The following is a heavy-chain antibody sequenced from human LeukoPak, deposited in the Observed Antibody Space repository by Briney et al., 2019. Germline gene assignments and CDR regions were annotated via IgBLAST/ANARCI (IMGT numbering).Heavy chain of an antibody. V-gene: IGHV3-53*01. CDR2: IYSGGST. CDR3: ARVMEQQLLDGMDV. D-gene: IGHD6-13*01. Sequence: GGSLRLSCAASGFTVSSNYMSWVRQAPGKGLEWVSVIYSGGSTYYADSVKGRFTISRDNSKNTLYLQMNSLRAEDTAVYYCARVMEQQLLDGMDVWGQGTTVTVSS. CDR1: GFTVSSNY. J-gene: IGHJ6*02.